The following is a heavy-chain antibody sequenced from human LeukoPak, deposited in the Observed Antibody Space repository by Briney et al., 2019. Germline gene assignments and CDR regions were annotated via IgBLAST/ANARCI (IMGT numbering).Heavy chain of an antibody. CDR1: GFTFSSYG. CDR2: IRYDGSNK. V-gene: IGHV3-30*02. CDR3: AKDERSTVTTYSSHNWFDP. Sequence: PGGSLRLSCAASGFTFSSYGMHWVRQAPGKGLEWVAFIRYDGSNKYYADSVKGRFTISRDNSKDTLYLQMNSLRAEDTAAYYCAKDERSTVTTYSSHNWFDPWGQGTLVTVSS. J-gene: IGHJ5*02. D-gene: IGHD4-11*01.